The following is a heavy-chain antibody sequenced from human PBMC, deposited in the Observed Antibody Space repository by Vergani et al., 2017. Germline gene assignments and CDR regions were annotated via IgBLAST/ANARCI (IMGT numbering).Heavy chain of an antibody. CDR3: ASKKSGDFWSGYYLPFDY. V-gene: IGHV1-69*01. D-gene: IGHD3-3*01. CDR1: GGTFSSYA. J-gene: IGHJ4*02. Sequence: QVQLVQSGAEVKKPGSSVKVSCKASGGTFSSYAISWVRQAPGQGLEWMGGIIPLFGTANYAQKFQGRVTITADESTSTAYMELSSLRSEDTAVYYCASKKSGDFWSGYYLPFDYWGQGTLVTVSS. CDR2: IIPLFGTA.